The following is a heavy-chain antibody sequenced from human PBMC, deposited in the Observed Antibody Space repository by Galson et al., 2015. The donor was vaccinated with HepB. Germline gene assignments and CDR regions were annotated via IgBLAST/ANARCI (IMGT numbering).Heavy chain of an antibody. Sequence: CAISGDSVSSNRAAWNWLRQSPSRGPEWLGRAYYRSKWYSDYAVSVKSRITINPDTSKNQFSLQLKSVTPEDTAVYYCARDDYSGWYFGYWGQGTLVTVSS. CDR3: ARDDYSGWYFGY. J-gene: IGHJ4*02. CDR1: GDSVSSNRAA. CDR2: AYYRSKWYS. V-gene: IGHV6-1*01. D-gene: IGHD6-19*01.